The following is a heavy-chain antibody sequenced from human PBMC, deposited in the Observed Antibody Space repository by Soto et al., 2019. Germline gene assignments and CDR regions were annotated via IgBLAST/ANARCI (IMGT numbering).Heavy chain of an antibody. CDR3: AKGEGQWGLPL. V-gene: IGHV1-69*01. CDR2: IIPVFGSP. CDR1: GGFVRSDP. Sequence: QLQLVQSGAEVKKPGSSVKVSCKASGGFVRSDPISWVRQAPGQGPEWIGGIIPVFGSPTYAEKFQGRVTITEEESSTTAYLELRRLKSEDTAVYFCAKGEGQWGLPLWGQGTQVTVSS. J-gene: IGHJ4*02. D-gene: IGHD7-27*01.